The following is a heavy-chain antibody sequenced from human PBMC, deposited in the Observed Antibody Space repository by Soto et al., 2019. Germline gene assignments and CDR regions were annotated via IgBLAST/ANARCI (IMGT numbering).Heavy chain of an antibody. CDR2: IYYSGST. CDR1: GASIRSGDYY. D-gene: IGHD3-3*01. J-gene: IGHJ4*02. Sequence: QVQLQESGPGLVKPSQTLPLTCSVSGASIRSGDYYWNWIRQPPGKGLEWMAYIYYSGSTYYNPSLNRRITVSLDTPKNQFTLKLSSVTAADTAVYYCVRGRVSSGFQNLDYWGQGTLVTVSS. CDR3: VRGRVSSGFQNLDY. V-gene: IGHV4-30-4*01.